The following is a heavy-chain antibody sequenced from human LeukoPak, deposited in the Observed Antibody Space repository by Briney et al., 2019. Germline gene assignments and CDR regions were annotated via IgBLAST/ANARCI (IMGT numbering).Heavy chain of an antibody. CDR2: ISSSSSTI. J-gene: IGHJ3*02. D-gene: IGHD3-9*01. V-gene: IGHV3-48*01. CDR1: GFTFSSYG. Sequence: GGTLRLSCAASGFTFSSYGMSWVRQAPGKGLEWVSYISSSSSTIYYADSVKGRFTISRDNAKNSLYLQMNSLRAEDTAVYYCAREGGYYDILTGYSAFDIWGQGTMVTVSS. CDR3: AREGGYYDILTGYSAFDI.